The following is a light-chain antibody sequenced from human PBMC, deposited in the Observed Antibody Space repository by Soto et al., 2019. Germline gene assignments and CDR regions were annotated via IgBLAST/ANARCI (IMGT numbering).Light chain of an antibody. CDR1: QSISNS. CDR2: AAS. J-gene: IGKJ2*01. CDR3: QQSYSTPYT. Sequence: DIQMTQSPSSLSASVGDRVTITCRASQSISNSLNWFQQKPGKAPKLLIYAASSLQSGVPSRFSGSGSGTDFTLTISSLQSEDFATYYCQQSYSTPYTFGQGSKLDIK. V-gene: IGKV1-39*01.